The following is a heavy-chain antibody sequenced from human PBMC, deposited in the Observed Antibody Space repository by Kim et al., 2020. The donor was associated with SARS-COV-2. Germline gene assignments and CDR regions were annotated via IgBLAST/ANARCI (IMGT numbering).Heavy chain of an antibody. CDR1: GFTFDEHA. D-gene: IGHD3-10*01. CDR3: ARDRTYYASGTYGLDS. V-gene: IGHV3-43*02. CDR2: ISGDSHNT. J-gene: IGHJ5*01. Sequence: GGSLRLSCAASGFTFDEHAIHWVRQVPGKGLEWVSLISGDSHNTYYAESVKGRFTISRDNTKNSLYLQMNSLTTEDTALYYCARDRTYYASGTYGLDSW.